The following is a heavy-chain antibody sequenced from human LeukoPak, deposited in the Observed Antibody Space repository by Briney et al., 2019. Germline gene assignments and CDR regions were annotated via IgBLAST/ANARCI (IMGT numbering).Heavy chain of an antibody. CDR2: TSQNGDS. CDR3: ARHEGRYYYGSGSRYYFDY. J-gene: IGHJ4*02. Sequence: SETLSLTCAAYGESFSDYYWSWIRQSPGKGLEWIAETSQNGDSNYNMSLKSRVTISLDKSKNQVSLKLNSVTAADTAVYYCARHEGRYYYGSGSRYYFDYWGQGTLVTVSS. V-gene: IGHV4-34*01. D-gene: IGHD3-10*01. CDR1: GESFSDYY.